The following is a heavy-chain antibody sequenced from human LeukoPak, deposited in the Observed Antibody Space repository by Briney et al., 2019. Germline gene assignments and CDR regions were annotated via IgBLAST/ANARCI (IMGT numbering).Heavy chain of an antibody. V-gene: IGHV3-48*04. D-gene: IGHD6-19*01. CDR1: GFTFSSYS. Sequence: GGSLRLSCAAFGFTFSSYSMTWVRQAPGKGLEWVSYISTTSGTIYYADSVKGRFTISRDNANNSLYLQMNSLRAEDTAVYYCARVRYDSGWYDYWGQGALVIVSS. CDR3: ARVRYDSGWYDY. J-gene: IGHJ4*02. CDR2: ISTTSGTI.